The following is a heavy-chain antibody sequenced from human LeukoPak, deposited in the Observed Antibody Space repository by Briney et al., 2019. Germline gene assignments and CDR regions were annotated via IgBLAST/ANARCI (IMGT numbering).Heavy chain of an antibody. Sequence: GGSLRLSCAASGFTFSSYAMSWVRQAPGKGLEWVSTISGSGGSTYYADSVKGRFTISRDNAKNSLYLQMNSLRAEDTAVYYCARDRRYYDFWSGYYGPYYYYGMDVWGQGTTVTVSS. D-gene: IGHD3-3*01. CDR3: ARDRRYYDFWSGYYGPYYYYGMDV. V-gene: IGHV3-23*01. CDR1: GFTFSSYA. CDR2: ISGSGGST. J-gene: IGHJ6*02.